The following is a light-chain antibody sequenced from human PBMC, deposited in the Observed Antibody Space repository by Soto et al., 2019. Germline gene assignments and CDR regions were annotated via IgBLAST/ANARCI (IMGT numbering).Light chain of an antibody. J-gene: IGKJ1*01. CDR3: QQYVNSPGT. CDR1: QIVNSDY. V-gene: IGKV3-20*01. CDR2: GAS. Sequence: EIVLTQSPGTLSLSPGERATLSCGASQIVNSDYFAWFQLKPGQAPRLLIYGASRRATGIPDRFSASGSGTDFTLTINRLEPEDFAMYYCQQYVNSPGTFGQGSRIEIK.